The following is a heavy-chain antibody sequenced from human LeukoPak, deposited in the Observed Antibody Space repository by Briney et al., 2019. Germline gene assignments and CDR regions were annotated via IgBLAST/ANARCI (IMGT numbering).Heavy chain of an antibody. CDR2: INHSGST. CDR1: GGSFSGYY. CDR3: ASLPSIAVAVGC. V-gene: IGHV4-34*01. Sequence: PSETLSLTCAVYGGSFSGYYWSWIRQPPGKGLEWIGEINHSGSTNYNPSLKSRVTISVDTSKNQFSLKLSSVTAADTAVYYCASLPSIAVAVGCWGQGTLVTVSS. D-gene: IGHD6-19*01. J-gene: IGHJ4*02.